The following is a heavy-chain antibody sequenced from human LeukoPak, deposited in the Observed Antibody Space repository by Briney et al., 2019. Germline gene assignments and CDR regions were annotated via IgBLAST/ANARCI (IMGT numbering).Heavy chain of an antibody. J-gene: IGHJ4*02. CDR1: GFTFSNYY. CDR3: ARGWNGDY. D-gene: IGHD1-1*01. Sequence: PGGSLRLSCATAGFTFSNYYMHWVRQAPGKGLVWVSRIKTDGITTTYADSVKGRLTISRDNAKNTLYLHMNSLRDDDTGVYFCARGWNGDYWGQGTLVAVSS. V-gene: IGHV3-74*01. CDR2: IKTDGITT.